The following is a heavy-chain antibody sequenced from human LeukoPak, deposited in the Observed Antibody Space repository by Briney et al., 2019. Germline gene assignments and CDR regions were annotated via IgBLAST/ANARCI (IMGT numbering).Heavy chain of an antibody. CDR2: IYTSGST. D-gene: IGHD6-19*01. V-gene: IGHV4-4*07. CDR1: GGSISSYY. Sequence: NPSETPSLTCTVSGGSISSYYWSWIRQPAGKGLEWIGRIYTSGSTNYNPSLKSRVTMSVDTSKNQFSLKLSSVTAADTAVYYCAREVAVAPGYYYYMDVWGKGTTVTISS. J-gene: IGHJ6*03. CDR3: AREVAVAPGYYYYMDV.